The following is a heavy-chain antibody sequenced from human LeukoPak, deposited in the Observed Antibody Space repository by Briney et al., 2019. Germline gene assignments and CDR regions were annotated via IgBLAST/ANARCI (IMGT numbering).Heavy chain of an antibody. V-gene: IGHV4-34*01. J-gene: IGHJ6*03. Sequence: PSETLSLTCGVHGGSFTGYYWSWIRQPPGKGLEWIGEINHSGSTNYNPSLKSRVTISVDTSKNLFSLKLSSVSAADTAEYYCARRRRQLTVQKPYYHMGVWGKRATVTVSS. D-gene: IGHD1-1*01. CDR1: GGSFTGYY. CDR3: ARRRRQLTVQKPYYHMGV. CDR2: INHSGST.